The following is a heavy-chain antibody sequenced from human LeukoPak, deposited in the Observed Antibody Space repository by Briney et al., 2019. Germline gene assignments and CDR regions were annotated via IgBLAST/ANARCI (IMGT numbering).Heavy chain of an antibody. CDR3: ARDIIGGATFLYYFDY. V-gene: IGHV1-46*01. CDR1: GYTFTSYY. CDR2: INPSGGST. D-gene: IGHD1-26*01. Sequence: GASVKVSCKASGYTFTSYYMHWVRQAPGQGLEWMGIINPSGGSTSYAQKFQGRVTMTRDTSTSTVYMELSSLRSEDTAVYYCARDIIGGATFLYYFDYWGQGTLVTVSS. J-gene: IGHJ4*02.